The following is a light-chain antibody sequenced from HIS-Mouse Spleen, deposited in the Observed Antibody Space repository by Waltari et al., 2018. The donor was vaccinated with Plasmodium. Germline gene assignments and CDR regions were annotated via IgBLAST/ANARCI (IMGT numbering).Light chain of an antibody. CDR3: QQYSNSSFP. CDR2: GAS. Sequence: EIVMTQSPATLSVSPGERATLSCRASQSVSSNSAWYQQKPGQAPRLLIYGASTRATGIPARFSGSWYGTEFTLTISSLQSEDFSAYYGQQYSNSSFPSGPGTRVDI. CDR1: QSVSSN. J-gene: IGKJ3*01. V-gene: IGKV3-15*01.